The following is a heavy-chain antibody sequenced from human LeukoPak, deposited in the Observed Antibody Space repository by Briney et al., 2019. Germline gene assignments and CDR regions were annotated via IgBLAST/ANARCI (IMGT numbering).Heavy chain of an antibody. Sequence: GASVKVSCKASGYTFTRYDINWVRQATGQGLEWMGWMNPKSGNTGHAQKFQGRVTMTTDTSTSTAYMELRSLRSDDTAVYHCARVLGVATEAPDLWGRGTLVTVSS. CDR2: MNPKSGNT. D-gene: IGHD5-12*01. V-gene: IGHV1-8*01. J-gene: IGHJ2*01. CDR3: ARVLGVATEAPDL. CDR1: GYTFTRYD.